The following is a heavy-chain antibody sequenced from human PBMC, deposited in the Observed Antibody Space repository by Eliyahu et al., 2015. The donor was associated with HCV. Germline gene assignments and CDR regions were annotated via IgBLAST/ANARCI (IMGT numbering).Heavy chain of an antibody. D-gene: IGHD6-13*01. Sequence: QVQLQQWGAGLLKPSETLSLTCAVYGASFSGYYWGWIRQPPGKGLEWIGEINHSGSTNYNPSLKSRVTISVDTSKNQFSLKLSSVTAADTAVYYCASEQQLAYTWFDPWGQGTLVSVSS. V-gene: IGHV4-34*01. CDR3: ASEQQLAYTWFDP. CDR2: INHSGST. CDR1: GASFSGYY. J-gene: IGHJ5*02.